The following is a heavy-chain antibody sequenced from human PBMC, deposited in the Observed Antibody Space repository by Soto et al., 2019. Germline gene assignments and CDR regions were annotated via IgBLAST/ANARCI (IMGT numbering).Heavy chain of an antibody. D-gene: IGHD5-12*01. J-gene: IGHJ4*02. V-gene: IGHV2-5*02. Sequence: QITVKESGLTLVKPTQTLTLTCTFSGFSLSTNGMGVGWIRQSPGKALEWLALFYWDDDKRYSQSLRSRLTTPQDPSKNQVDLTMTNMDPVDTATYYCARLTRGVYDLDRLWEKFDYWGQGTLVTVSS. CDR3: ARLTRGVYDLDRLWEKFDY. CDR1: GFSLSTNGMG. CDR2: FYWDDDK.